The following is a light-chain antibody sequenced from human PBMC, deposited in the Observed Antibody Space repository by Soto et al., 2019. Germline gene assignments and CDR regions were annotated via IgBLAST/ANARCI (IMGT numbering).Light chain of an antibody. Sequence: AIRMTQSPSSLSASTGDRVTITCRASQGITNYLVWYQQKPGKAPKVLIHAASTLQSGVSSRFSGSGSGTEFTLTISCLQSEDFATYYCQQYYTYPWTFGQGTKVEV. CDR1: QGITNY. V-gene: IGKV1-8*01. J-gene: IGKJ1*01. CDR2: AAS. CDR3: QQYYTYPWT.